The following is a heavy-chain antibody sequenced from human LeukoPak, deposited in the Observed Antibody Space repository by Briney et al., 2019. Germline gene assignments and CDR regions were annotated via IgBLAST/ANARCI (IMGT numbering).Heavy chain of an antibody. CDR3: ARRPYYYDTSNPAYYYYMDV. CDR1: GTSMNNYW. D-gene: IGHD3-22*01. V-gene: IGHV4-59*08. Sequence: SETLSLTCNVSGTSMNNYWWSWIRQPPGTGLEWIGNIYYTGNTNYNPSLKSRVSISVDTSKSQFSLTLRSVSAADTAVYCCARRPYYYDTSNPAYYYYMDVWGKGTTVTVSS. CDR2: IYYTGNT. J-gene: IGHJ6*03.